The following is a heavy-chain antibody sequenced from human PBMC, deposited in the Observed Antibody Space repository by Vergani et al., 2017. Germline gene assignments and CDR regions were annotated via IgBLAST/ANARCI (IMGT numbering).Heavy chain of an antibody. D-gene: IGHD6-13*01. CDR2: IYYSGST. J-gene: IGHJ4*02. CDR1: GGYISSYY. V-gene: IGHV4-59*01. Sequence: QVQLQESGPGLVKPSETLSLTCTVSGGYISSYYWSWIRQPPGKGLEWIGYIYYSGSTNYNPSLKSRVTISVETSKNQFSLKLSSVTAADTAVYYCARGGSSSWYCDYWGQGTLVTVSS. CDR3: ARGGSSSWYCDY.